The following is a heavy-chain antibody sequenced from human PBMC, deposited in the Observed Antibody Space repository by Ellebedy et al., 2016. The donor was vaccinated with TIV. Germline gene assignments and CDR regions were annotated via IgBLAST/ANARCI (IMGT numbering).Heavy chain of an antibody. CDR1: EFTFSDYY. V-gene: IGHV3-11*01. J-gene: IGHJ4*02. CDR2: ISTSGNTK. Sequence: GESLKISCAASEFTFSDYYMSWIRQAPGMGLEWVAYISTSGNTKYYADSVKGRFTISRDNSKNTLYLQMNSLRAEDTAVYYCAKDPAAANGDYWGQGTLVTVSS. CDR3: AKDPAAANGDY. D-gene: IGHD6-13*01.